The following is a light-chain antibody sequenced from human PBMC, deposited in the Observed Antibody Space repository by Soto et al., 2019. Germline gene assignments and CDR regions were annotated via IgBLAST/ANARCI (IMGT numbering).Light chain of an antibody. J-gene: IGKJ2*01. CDR3: QQLSHYPYT. CDR1: YDISSS. V-gene: IGKV1-9*01. CDR2: DSS. Sequence: DIPLSQSPSFLSASVEDRFTISCRAIYDISSSLAWYQQEPGKPPKLLIYDSSTLQTGVPSRFTGSGSGRKFTLTISGLQFGDFATYFCQQLSHYPYTFGQGTKLEI.